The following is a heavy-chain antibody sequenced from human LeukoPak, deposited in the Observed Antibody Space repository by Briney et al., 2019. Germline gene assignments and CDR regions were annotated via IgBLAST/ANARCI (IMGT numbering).Heavy chain of an antibody. V-gene: IGHV3-74*01. J-gene: IGHJ4*02. CDR2: INSDGSWT. Sequence: GLVWVSHINSDGSWTSYADSVKGRFTISKDNAKNTVYLQMNSLRAEDTAVYYCVSFYETYWGRGTLVTVSS. CDR3: VSFYETY. D-gene: IGHD2/OR15-2a*01.